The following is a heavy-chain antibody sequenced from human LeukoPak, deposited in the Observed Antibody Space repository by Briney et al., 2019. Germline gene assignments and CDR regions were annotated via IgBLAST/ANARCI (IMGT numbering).Heavy chain of an antibody. J-gene: IGHJ6*03. CDR1: GYTFTSYG. Sequence: ASVKVSCKASGYTFTSYGISWVRQAPGQGLEWMGWISAYNGNTNYAQKLQGRVTMTTDTSTSTAYMELRSLRSDDTAVYYCARTGGGDYDYYYYYMDVWGKGTTVTVSS. CDR2: ISAYNGNT. D-gene: IGHD4-17*01. V-gene: IGHV1-18*01. CDR3: ARTGGGDYDYYYYYMDV.